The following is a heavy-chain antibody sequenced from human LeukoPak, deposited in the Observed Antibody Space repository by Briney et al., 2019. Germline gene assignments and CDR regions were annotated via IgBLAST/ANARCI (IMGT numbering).Heavy chain of an antibody. J-gene: IGHJ2*01. V-gene: IGHV4-59*01. Sequence: SETLSLTCTVAGGSISSYYWSWIRQPPGKGLEWNGYIYYSGGTNYNPSLKSRVTISVDTSKNQFSLKLSSVTAADTAVYYCAGDGYKTNWYFDLWGRGTLVTVSS. CDR2: IYYSGGT. CDR1: GGSISSYY. CDR3: AGDGYKTNWYFDL. D-gene: IGHD5-24*01.